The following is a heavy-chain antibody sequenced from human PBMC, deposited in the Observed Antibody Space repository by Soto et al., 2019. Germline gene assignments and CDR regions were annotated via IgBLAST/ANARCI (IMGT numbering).Heavy chain of an antibody. CDR2: INPNSGGT. J-gene: IGHJ6*02. V-gene: IGHV1-2*02. D-gene: IGHD3-10*01. CDR1: GYTFTGYY. CDR3: ARGSGSGIAVAYYYYGMDV. Sequence: ASVKVSCKASGYTFTGYYMHWVRQAPGQGLEWMGWINPNSGGTNYAQKFQGRVTMTRDTSISTAYMELSRLRSDDTAVYCCARGSGSGIAVAYYYYGMDVWGQGTTVTVSS.